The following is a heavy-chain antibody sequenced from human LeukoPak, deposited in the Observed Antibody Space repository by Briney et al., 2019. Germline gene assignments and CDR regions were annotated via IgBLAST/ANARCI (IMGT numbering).Heavy chain of an antibody. V-gene: IGHV3-11*04. CDR2: ISSSGSTI. J-gene: IGHJ3*02. CDR1: GLTFSDYY. D-gene: IGHD1-26*01. Sequence: GGSLRLSCAASGLTFSDYYMSWIRQAPGKGLEWVSYISSSGSTIYYADSVKGRFTISRDNAKNSLYLQMNSLRAEDTAVYYCARGRWELLHQRAFDIWGQGTMVTVSS. CDR3: ARGRWELLHQRAFDI.